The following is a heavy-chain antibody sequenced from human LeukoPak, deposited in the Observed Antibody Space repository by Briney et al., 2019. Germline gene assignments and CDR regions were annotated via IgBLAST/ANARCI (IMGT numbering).Heavy chain of an antibody. V-gene: IGHV3-48*03. CDR1: GFTFSSYE. J-gene: IGHJ4*02. CDR3: ARDGRWINYYDGSSPV. CDR2: ISSSGNTI. Sequence: GGSLRLSCAASGFTFSSYEMNWVRQAPGKGLEWVSYISSSGNTIHYADSVKGRFTISRDNAKNSLYLQMNSLRVEDTGVYYCARDGRWINYYDGSSPVWGQGALVTVSS. D-gene: IGHD3-22*01.